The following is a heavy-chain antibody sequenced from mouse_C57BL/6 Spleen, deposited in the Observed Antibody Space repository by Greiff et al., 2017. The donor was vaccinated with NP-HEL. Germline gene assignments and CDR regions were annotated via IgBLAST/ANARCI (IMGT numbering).Heavy chain of an antibody. CDR3: ASITTVVAKDFDY. Sequence: VQLQESGAELAKPGASVKLSCKASGYTFTSYWMHWVKQRPGQGLEWIGYINPSSGYTKYNQKFKDKATLTADKSSSTAYMQLSSLTYEDSAVYYCASITTVVAKDFDYWGQGTTLTVSS. CDR1: GYTFTSYW. D-gene: IGHD1-1*01. CDR2: INPSSGYT. J-gene: IGHJ2*01. V-gene: IGHV1-7*01.